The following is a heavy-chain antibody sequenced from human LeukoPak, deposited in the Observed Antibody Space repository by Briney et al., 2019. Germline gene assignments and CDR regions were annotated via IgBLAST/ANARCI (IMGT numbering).Heavy chain of an antibody. V-gene: IGHV4-59*08. D-gene: IGHD1-1*01. CDR1: GGSISGYY. CDR3: AMYDSFFDY. Sequence: SETLSLTCTVSGGSISGYYWSWLRQPPGKGLEWIGYIHYSGSTNYNPSLKSRVTISLDTSKKQFFLRLSSVTAADTAVYYCAMYDSFFDYCGEGTLVTVSS. J-gene: IGHJ4*02. CDR2: IHYSGST.